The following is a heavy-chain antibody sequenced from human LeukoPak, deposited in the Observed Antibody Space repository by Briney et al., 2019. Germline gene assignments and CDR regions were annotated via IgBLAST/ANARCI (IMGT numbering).Heavy chain of an antibody. CDR2: IDRPAKSYAT. D-gene: IGHD1-26*01. J-gene: IGHJ5*02. V-gene: IGHV3-73*01. CDR1: GFTLSDSA. CDR3: TRERGTYTWPDP. Sequence: GGSLRLSCAASGFTLSDSAIHWVRQASGKGLGWVGLIDRPAKSYATAYGASVGGRFTISRDDSKNTAYLQMDSLKTEDTALYYCTRERGTYTWPDPWGQGTLVTVSS.